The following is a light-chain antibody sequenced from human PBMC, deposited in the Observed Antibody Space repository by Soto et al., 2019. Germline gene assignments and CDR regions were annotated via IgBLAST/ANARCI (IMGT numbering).Light chain of an antibody. Sequence: QSALTQPASVSGSPGQSITISCTGTSRDVGGSNYVSWYQQHPGKVPKLMIYEVSNRPSGVSNRFSGSKSGNTASLTISGLQAEDEADYYCSSYTTSNTLVVFGGGTKVTVL. CDR2: EVS. CDR3: SSYTTSNTLVV. CDR1: SRDVGGSNY. V-gene: IGLV2-14*01. J-gene: IGLJ2*01.